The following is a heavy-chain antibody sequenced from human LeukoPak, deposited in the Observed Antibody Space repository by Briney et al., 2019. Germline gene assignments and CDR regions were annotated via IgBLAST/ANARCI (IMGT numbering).Heavy chain of an antibody. D-gene: IGHD6-19*01. CDR3: ARDLGYSSGWPNYYYYYYMDV. CDR1: GFTFSSYA. Sequence: GGSLRLSCAASGFTFSSYAMSWVRQAPGKGLECISGFSGSGGSTYYADSVKVRFTISRDNSKNTLYLQMNSLRAEDTAVYYCARDLGYSSGWPNYYYYYYMDVWGKGTTVTVSS. J-gene: IGHJ6*03. CDR2: FSGSGGST. V-gene: IGHV3-23*01.